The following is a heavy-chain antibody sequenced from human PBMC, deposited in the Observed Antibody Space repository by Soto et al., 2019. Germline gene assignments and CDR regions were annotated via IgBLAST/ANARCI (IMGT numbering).Heavy chain of an antibody. CDR3: ARGQIFDSGSSAPRLHLYGMDV. J-gene: IGHJ6*02. V-gene: IGHV1-8*01. Sequence: ASVKVSCTASGYTFTSYAINWARQATGQGLEWMGWMNPNSGNTGYAQKFQGRVTMTRNTSISTAYMELSSLRSEDTAVYYCARGQIFDSGSSAPRLHLYGMDVWGQGTTVTVSS. CDR1: GYTFTSYA. CDR2: MNPNSGNT. D-gene: IGHD3-10*01.